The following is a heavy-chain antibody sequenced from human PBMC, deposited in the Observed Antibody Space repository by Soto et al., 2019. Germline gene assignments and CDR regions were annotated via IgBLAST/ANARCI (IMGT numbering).Heavy chain of an antibody. CDR3: ARARGCSSTSCYAGYYYYMDV. J-gene: IGHJ6*03. V-gene: IGHV4-34*01. Sequence: SETLSLTCAVYGGSFSGYYWSWIRQPPGKGLEWIGEINHSGSTNYNPSLKSRVTISVDTSKNQFSLKLGSVTAADTAVYYCARARGCSSTSCYAGYYYYMDVWGKGTTVTVSS. D-gene: IGHD2-2*01. CDR1: GGSFSGYY. CDR2: INHSGST.